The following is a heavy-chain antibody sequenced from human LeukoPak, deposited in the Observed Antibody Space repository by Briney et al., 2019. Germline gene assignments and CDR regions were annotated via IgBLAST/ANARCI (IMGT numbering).Heavy chain of an antibody. J-gene: IGHJ6*03. Sequence: PSDTLSLTCPVSGGSISSGSYYWSWIRQPAGKGLEWIGRIYTSGSTNYNPSLKSRVTISVDTSKNQFSLKLSSVTAADTAVYYCARVAKQQLVPYYYYYYYMDVWGKGTTVTVSS. CDR2: IYTSGST. D-gene: IGHD6-13*01. V-gene: IGHV4-61*02. CDR1: GGSISSGSYY. CDR3: ARVAKQQLVPYYYYYYYMDV.